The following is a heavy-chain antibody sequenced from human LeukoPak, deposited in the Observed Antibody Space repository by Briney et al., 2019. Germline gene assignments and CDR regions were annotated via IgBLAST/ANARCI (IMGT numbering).Heavy chain of an antibody. CDR1: GYTFTSYA. CDR2: INTNTGNP. CDR3: ARDPSSYYDFWSGYYSRYYYYMDV. D-gene: IGHD3-3*01. V-gene: IGHV7-4-1*02. Sequence: ASVKVSCKASGYTFTSYAMNWVRQAPGQGLEWMGWINTNTGNPTYAQGFTGRFVFSLDTSVSTAYLQISSLKAEDTAVYYCARDPSSYYDFWSGYYSRYYYYMDVWGKGTTVTVSS. J-gene: IGHJ6*03.